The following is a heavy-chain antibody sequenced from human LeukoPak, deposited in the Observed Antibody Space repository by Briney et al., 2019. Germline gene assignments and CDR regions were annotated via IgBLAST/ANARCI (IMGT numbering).Heavy chain of an antibody. D-gene: IGHD1-7*01. CDR1: GDSVSSNSAA. V-gene: IGHV6-1*01. Sequence: SQTLSLTCAISGDSVSSNSAAWNWIRQSPSRGLEWLGRTYYRSKWYNDYAVSVKSRITINPDTSKNQFSLQLNSVTPEDTAVYYCARDIRRINLLTGTTEVHMDAFDIWGQGTMVTVSS. CDR2: TYYRSKWYN. J-gene: IGHJ3*02. CDR3: ARDIRRINLLTGTTEVHMDAFDI.